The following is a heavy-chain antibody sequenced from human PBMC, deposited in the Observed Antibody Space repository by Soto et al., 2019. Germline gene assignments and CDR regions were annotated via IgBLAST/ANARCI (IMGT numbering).Heavy chain of an antibody. Sequence: EVQLVESGGGLVQPGGSLRLSCAASGFSFSSYWMHWLRQVPGKGLVWVSRINGDEDYTNYADSVKGRFTISRDNAKNTLYLQMNSLRAEDTAVYYCARERGGYSSDFWGQGTLVTVSS. J-gene: IGHJ4*02. CDR3: ARERGGYSSDF. D-gene: IGHD2-15*01. CDR1: GFSFSSYW. V-gene: IGHV3-74*01. CDR2: INGDEDYT.